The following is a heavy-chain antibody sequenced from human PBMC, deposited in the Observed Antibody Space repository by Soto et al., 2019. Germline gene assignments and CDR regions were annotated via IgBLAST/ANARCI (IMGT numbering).Heavy chain of an antibody. CDR3: ARIHFGDEPSYYYYGMEV. V-gene: IGHV4-30-4*01. D-gene: IGHD4-17*01. Sequence: PSETLSLTCTVSGGSFSSGDYYWSWFRQPPGKGLEWIGYIYYTGSTFNNPSLKSRVSISIDTSKTQFSLKLSSVTAADTAVYYCARIHFGDEPSYYYYGMEVWGQGTTVTVSS. J-gene: IGHJ6*02. CDR1: GGSFSSGDYY. CDR2: IYYTGST.